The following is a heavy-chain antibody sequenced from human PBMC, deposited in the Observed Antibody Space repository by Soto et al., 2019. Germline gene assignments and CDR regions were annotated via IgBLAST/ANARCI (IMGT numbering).Heavy chain of an antibody. J-gene: IGHJ3*02. CDR3: ARDSDYGDYGDAFDI. Sequence: GGSLRVSCADSVFTVIRYDMHWVRQAPGKGLEWVAVIWYDGSNKYYADSVKGRFTISRDNSKNTLYLQMNSLRAEDTAVYYCARDSDYGDYGDAFDIWGQGTMVTVSS. D-gene: IGHD4-17*01. V-gene: IGHV3-33*01. CDR2: IWYDGSNK. CDR1: VFTVIRYD.